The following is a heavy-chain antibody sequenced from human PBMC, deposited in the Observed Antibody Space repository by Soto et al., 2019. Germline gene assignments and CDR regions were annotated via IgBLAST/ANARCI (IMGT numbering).Heavy chain of an antibody. CDR2: IYPGDSDT. Sequence: ASVKVSCKGSGYSFTSYWIGWVRQMPGKGLEWMGIIYPGDSDTRYSPSFQGQVTISADKSISTAYLQWSSLKASDTAMYYCARLGSKYDFDYWGQGTLVTVSS. J-gene: IGHJ4*02. CDR3: ARLGSKYDFDY. D-gene: IGHD3-3*01. CDR1: GYSFTSYW. V-gene: IGHV5-51*01.